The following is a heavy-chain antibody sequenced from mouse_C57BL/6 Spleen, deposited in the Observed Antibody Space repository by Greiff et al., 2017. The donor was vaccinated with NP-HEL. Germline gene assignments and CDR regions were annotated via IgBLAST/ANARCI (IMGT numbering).Heavy chain of an antibody. CDR1: GYTFTSYW. CDR3: AGSTMVTWYFDV. D-gene: IGHD2-2*01. J-gene: IGHJ1*03. V-gene: IGHV1-50*01. Sequence: QVQLQQPGAELVKPGASVKLSCKASGYTFTSYWMQWVKQRPGQGLEWIGEIDPSDSYTNYNQKFKGKATLTVDTSSSTAYMQLSSLTSEDSAVYYCAGSTMVTWYFDVWGTGTTVTVSS. CDR2: IDPSDSYT.